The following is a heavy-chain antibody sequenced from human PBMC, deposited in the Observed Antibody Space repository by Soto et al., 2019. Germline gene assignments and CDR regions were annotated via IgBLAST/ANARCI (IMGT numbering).Heavy chain of an antibody. D-gene: IGHD3-10*01. CDR2: IHYSGNT. Sequence: SETLSLTCSVSSASIGSYFWSWIRQPPGKGLEWIGNIHYSGNTNINPSLRSRVTMSADTSRNQFSLKLSSVTAADTAVYFCAGDFSYGSRTNNWFGPWGQGTLVTVSS. J-gene: IGHJ5*02. V-gene: IGHV4-59*01. CDR3: AGDFSYGSRTNNWFGP. CDR1: SASIGSYF.